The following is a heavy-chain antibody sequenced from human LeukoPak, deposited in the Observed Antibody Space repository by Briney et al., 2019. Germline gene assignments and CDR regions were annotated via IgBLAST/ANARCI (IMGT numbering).Heavy chain of an antibody. CDR1: GFTFGNTW. J-gene: IGHJ4*02. CDR2: ISPDGSEK. CDR3: AREDNWNDPVFDY. Sequence: GGSLRLSCAASGFTFGNTWMGWVRQAPGKGLEWVANISPDGSEKAYVYSVKGRFTISRDNAKNSLYLQMNSLRAEDTAVYYCAREDNWNDPVFDYWGQGTLVTVSS. V-gene: IGHV3-7*01. D-gene: IGHD1-1*01.